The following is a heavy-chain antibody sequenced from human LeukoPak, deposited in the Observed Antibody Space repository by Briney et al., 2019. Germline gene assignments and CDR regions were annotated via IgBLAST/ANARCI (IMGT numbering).Heavy chain of an antibody. D-gene: IGHD5-24*01. Sequence: SETLSLTCTVSGDSISSSSYSWGWIRQPPGKGLEWIGIIYYSGSTYYNPSLKSRVTISVDTSKNQFSLRLSSVTAADTAVYYRAESRRRIETFDYWGQGTLVTVSS. CDR1: GDSISSSSYS. V-gene: IGHV4-39*01. J-gene: IGHJ4*02. CDR3: AESRRRIETFDY. CDR2: IYYSGST.